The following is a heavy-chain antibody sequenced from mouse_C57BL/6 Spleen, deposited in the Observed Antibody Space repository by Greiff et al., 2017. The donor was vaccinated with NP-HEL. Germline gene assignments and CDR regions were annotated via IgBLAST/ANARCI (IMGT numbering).Heavy chain of an antibody. CDR3: AREKDCGSLYYAMDY. V-gene: IGHV1-72*01. CDR2: IDPNSGGT. J-gene: IGHJ4*01. D-gene: IGHD1-2*01. CDR1: GYTFTSYW. Sequence: QVQLQQPGAELVKPGASVKLSCKASGYTFTSYWMHWVKQRPGRGLEWIGRIDPNSGGTNYNEKFKSKATLTGDKPSSTAYMQLSSLTSEDSAVYYCAREKDCGSLYYAMDYWGQGTSVTVSS.